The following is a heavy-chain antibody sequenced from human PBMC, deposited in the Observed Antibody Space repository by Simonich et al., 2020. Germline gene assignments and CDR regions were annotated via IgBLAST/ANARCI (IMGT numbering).Heavy chain of an antibody. J-gene: IGHJ2*01. V-gene: IGHV2-5*01. CDR1: GFSLSTSGVG. Sequence: QITLKESGPTLVKPTQTLTLTCTFSGFSLSTSGVGVGWIRQPPGKALAWLALIYWNDDKRYSPFLKSRLTITKDTSKNQVVLTMTNMDPVDTATYYCAHKVGYFDLWGRGTLVTVSS. CDR3: AHKVGYFDL. CDR2: IYWNDDK.